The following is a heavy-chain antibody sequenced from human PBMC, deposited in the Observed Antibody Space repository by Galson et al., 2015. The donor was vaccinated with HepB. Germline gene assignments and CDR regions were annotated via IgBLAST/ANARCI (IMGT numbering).Heavy chain of an antibody. D-gene: IGHD3-10*01. CDR2: IIPIFGTA. CDR1: GGTFSSYA. V-gene: IGHV1-69*13. CDR3: ARDLSVLLLWSGGGSWFDP. J-gene: IGHJ5*02. Sequence: SVKVSCKASGGTFSSYAISWVRQAPGQGLEWMGGIIPIFGTANYAQKFQGRVTITADESTSTAYMELSSLRSEDTAVYYCARDLSVLLLWSGGGSWFDPWGQGTLVTVSS.